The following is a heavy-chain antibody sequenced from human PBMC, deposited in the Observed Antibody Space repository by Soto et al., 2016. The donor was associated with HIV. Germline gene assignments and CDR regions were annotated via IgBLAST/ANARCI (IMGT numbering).Heavy chain of an antibody. Sequence: EVQLVESGGGLVQPGGSLRLSCVASGFTFSKYWMHWVRQAPGKGLVWVSRINSDGSRTSYADSVKGRFTISRDNAKNTLYLQMNSLRAEDTAVYYCVRGGEYYDILTGYWGQGTLVTVSS. J-gene: IGHJ4*02. CDR3: VRGGEYYDILTGY. V-gene: IGHV3-74*01. CDR1: GFTFSKYW. CDR2: INSDGSRT. D-gene: IGHD3-9*01.